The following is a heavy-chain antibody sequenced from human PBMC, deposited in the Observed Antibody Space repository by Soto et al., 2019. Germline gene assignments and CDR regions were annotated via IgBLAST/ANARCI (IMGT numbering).Heavy chain of an antibody. CDR2: ISHDGTKK. Sequence: QVHLVESGGGVVRPGKSLTLSCTGSGFTFMTFAMHWVRQAPGKGLEWVALISHDGTKKYSSDSVKGRFTVSRDNSNNTLYLQMNSLRIEDSALYYCAVLRLSNWPGIAMDAWGQGTTVTVSS. J-gene: IGHJ6*02. CDR3: AVLRLSNWPGIAMDA. D-gene: IGHD6-13*01. V-gene: IGHV3-30-3*01. CDR1: GFTFMTFA.